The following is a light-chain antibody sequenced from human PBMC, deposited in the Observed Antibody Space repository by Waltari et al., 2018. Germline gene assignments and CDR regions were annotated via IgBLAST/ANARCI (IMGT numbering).Light chain of an antibody. CDR3: CSYAGSSTVV. CDR2: EVS. CDR1: SSDVGSYNL. V-gene: IGLV2-23*02. J-gene: IGLJ2*01. Sequence: QSALTQPASVSGSPGQSITISCTGTSSDVGSYNLVSLYQQHPGKAPKLMIYEVSKRPSGVSNRFSGSKSDNTASLTISGLQAEDEADYYCCSYAGSSTVVFGGGTKLTVL.